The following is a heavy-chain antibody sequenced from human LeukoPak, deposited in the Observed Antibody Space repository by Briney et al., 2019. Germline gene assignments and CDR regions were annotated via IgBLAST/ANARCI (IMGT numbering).Heavy chain of an antibody. CDR1: GGSISSYY. D-gene: IGHD3-3*01. CDR2: IYYSGST. Sequence: PSETLSLTCTVSGGSISSYYWSWIRQPPGKGLEWIGYIYYSGSTNYNPSLKSRVTISVDTSKNQFSLKLGSVTAADTAVYYCAREGWGYDFWSGYRYYYYYMDVWGKGTTVTVSS. V-gene: IGHV4-59*01. J-gene: IGHJ6*03. CDR3: AREGWGYDFWSGYRYYYYYMDV.